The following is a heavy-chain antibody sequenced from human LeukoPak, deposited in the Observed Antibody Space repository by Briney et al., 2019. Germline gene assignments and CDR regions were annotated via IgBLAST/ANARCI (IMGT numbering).Heavy chain of an antibody. CDR2: ISSNGGST. Sequence: GGSLRLSCAASGFTFSSYAMHWVRQAPGKGLEYVSAISSNGGSTYYANSVKGRFTISRDNSKNTVYLQMGSLRAEDMAVYYCARDLVGSHDAFDIWGQGTMVTVSS. J-gene: IGHJ3*02. D-gene: IGHD1-26*01. CDR1: GFTFSSYA. V-gene: IGHV3-64*01. CDR3: ARDLVGSHDAFDI.